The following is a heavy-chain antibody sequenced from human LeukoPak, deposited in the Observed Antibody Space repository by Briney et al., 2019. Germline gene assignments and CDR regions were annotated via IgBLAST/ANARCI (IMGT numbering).Heavy chain of an antibody. D-gene: IGHD3-10*01. Sequence: GGSLRLSCAASAFTFTDHCMDWVRQAPGKGLEWVGRTGKKDKSYTTEYAASVKGRFTISRDDSKNSVYLQMISLKTEDTAVDYFASYGSASYYNAFHYWGQGTLVTVSS. V-gene: IGHV3-72*01. J-gene: IGHJ4*02. CDR1: AFTFTDHC. CDR3: ASYGSASYYNAFHY. CDR2: TGKKDKSYTT.